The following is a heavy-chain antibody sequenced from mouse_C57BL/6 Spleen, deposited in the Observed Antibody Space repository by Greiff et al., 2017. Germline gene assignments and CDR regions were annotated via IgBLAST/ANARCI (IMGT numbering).Heavy chain of an antibody. V-gene: IGHV1-54*01. CDR3: ARSDYYGSSYVAD. CDR2: INPGSGGT. J-gene: IGHJ3*01. CDR1: GYAFTNYL. Sequence: QVQLQQSGAELVRPGTSVKVSCKASGYAFTNYLIEWVKQRPGQGLEWIGVINPGSGGTNYNEKFKGKAKLTADKSSSTAYMQLSSLTSEDSAVYFCARSDYYGSSYVADWGQGTLVTVSA. D-gene: IGHD1-1*01.